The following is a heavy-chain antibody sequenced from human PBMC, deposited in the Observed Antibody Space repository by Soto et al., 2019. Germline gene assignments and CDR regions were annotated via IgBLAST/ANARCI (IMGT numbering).Heavy chain of an antibody. CDR2: IYPADSDT. D-gene: IGHD5-18*01. Sequence: GESLKISCKGSGYNFPTSWIGWVRLMPGKGLEWMGIIYPADSDTRYSPSFQGQVTMSADKSVTTAYLQWSSLKASDTAMYYCARPGSGYSYAYWGQGTLVTVSS. CDR3: ARPGSGYSYAY. CDR1: GYNFPTSW. J-gene: IGHJ4*02. V-gene: IGHV5-51*01.